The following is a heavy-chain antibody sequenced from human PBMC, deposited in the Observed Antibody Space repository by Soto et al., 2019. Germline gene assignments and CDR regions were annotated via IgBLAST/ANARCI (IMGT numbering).Heavy chain of an antibody. J-gene: IGHJ4*02. V-gene: IGHV3-23*01. CDR3: AKLGTMGVFDN. D-gene: IGHD3-10*01. CDR2: ITFRGDYT. CDR1: GFTFSSFA. Sequence: EVQLLESGGGLVQPGGSLRLSCAASGFTFSSFAMSWVRQAPGKGLEWLAAITFRGDYTYYADSGKGRFTLYSNNTRNRLDLEMNSLQVEDTALYYCAKLGTMGVFDNWGQGTLLTVSS.